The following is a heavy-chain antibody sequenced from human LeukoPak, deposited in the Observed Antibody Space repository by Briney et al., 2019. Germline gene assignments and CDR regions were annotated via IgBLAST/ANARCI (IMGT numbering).Heavy chain of an antibody. J-gene: IGHJ4*02. V-gene: IGHV4-59*01. CDR1: GGSISTYY. CDR3: ARVVWFGEPYFDY. Sequence: SETLSLTCTVSGGSISTYYWSWIRQPPGKGLEWIGYIYYSGSTNYNPSLKSRVTISVDTSKNQFSLKLGSVTAADTAVYYCARVVWFGEPYFDYWGQGTLVTASS. CDR2: IYYSGST. D-gene: IGHD3-10*01.